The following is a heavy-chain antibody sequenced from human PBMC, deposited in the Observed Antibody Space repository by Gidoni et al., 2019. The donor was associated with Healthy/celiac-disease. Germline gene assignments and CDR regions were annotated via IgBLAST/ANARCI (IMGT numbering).Heavy chain of an antibody. D-gene: IGHD2-2*01. J-gene: IGHJ4*02. Sequence: VQLQESGPGLVKPGQTRSLTGTVSGGSNSSGGYYWSWIRPHPGKGLAWIGYISYSGSTYYTPSLKSRVTISVDTSKNQFSLKLSSVTAADTAVYYCARVWVVVPAAYFDYWGQGTLVTVSS. CDR2: ISYSGST. V-gene: IGHV4-31*02. CDR3: ARVWVVVPAAYFDY. CDR1: GGSNSSGGYY.